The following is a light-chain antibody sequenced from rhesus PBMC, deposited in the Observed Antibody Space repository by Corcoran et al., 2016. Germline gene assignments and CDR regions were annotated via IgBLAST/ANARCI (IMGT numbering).Light chain of an antibody. CDR3: SSYAGGYTYI. CDR2: EVS. CDR1: SSDIGDYNY. Sequence: QAALTQPRSVSGSPGQSVSISCTGTSSDIGDYNYVSWYQQHPGTAPKLVIYEVSKRPSGVSDRLSGSKSANTASLNISGLQAEDEADYYCSSYAGGYTYIFGSGTRLTVL. V-gene: IGLV2-32*02. J-gene: IGLJ1*01.